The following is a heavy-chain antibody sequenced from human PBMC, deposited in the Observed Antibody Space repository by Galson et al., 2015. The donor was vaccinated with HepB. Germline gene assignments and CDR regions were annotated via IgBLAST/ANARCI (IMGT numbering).Heavy chain of an antibody. D-gene: IGHD3-9*01. CDR1: GFTFSSYP. CDR3: TTDPQYFDWSQYPTGGFDP. J-gene: IGHJ5*02. V-gene: IGHV3-23*01. Sequence: SLRLSCAASGFTFSSYPMNWVRQAPGKGLERVSGVSSGGASTYYADSVKGRFTISRDNSKNMLYLQMNSLKTEDTAVYYCTTDPQYFDWSQYPTGGFDPWVQATLFTVSS. CDR2: VSSGGAST.